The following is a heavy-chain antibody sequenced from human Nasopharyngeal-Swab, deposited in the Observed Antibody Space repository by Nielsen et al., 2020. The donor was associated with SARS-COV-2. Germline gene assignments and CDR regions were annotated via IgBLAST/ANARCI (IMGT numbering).Heavy chain of an antibody. J-gene: IGHJ4*02. Sequence: GGSLRLSCAASGFTFSSYTMNWVRQAPGKGLEWVSYISTSSSTIYYADSVKGRFTISRDNAKNSLYLQMNSLRDEDTAVYYCARGYSSGWYQWSRHTFDYWGQGTLVTVSS. CDR1: GFTFSSYT. V-gene: IGHV3-48*02. CDR2: ISTSSSTI. D-gene: IGHD6-19*01. CDR3: ARGYSSGWYQWSRHTFDY.